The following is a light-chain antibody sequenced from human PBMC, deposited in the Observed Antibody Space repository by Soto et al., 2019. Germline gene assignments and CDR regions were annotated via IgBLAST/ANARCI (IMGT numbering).Light chain of an antibody. CDR2: DAS. CDR3: PQYNSYSWT. CDR1: QSISSW. J-gene: IGKJ1*01. V-gene: IGKV1-5*01. Sequence: DIQMTQSPSTLSASVGDRVTITCRASQSISSWLAWYQQKPGKAPKLLIYDASSLESGVPSRISGSGSGTELTLTFSSLQPDDFATYFCPQYNSYSWTFGQGTKVDIK.